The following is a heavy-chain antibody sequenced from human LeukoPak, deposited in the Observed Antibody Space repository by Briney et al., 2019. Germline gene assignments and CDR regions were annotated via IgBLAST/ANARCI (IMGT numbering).Heavy chain of an antibody. Sequence: SGPTLVNPTQTLTLTCTFSGFSLSTSGVGVGWIRQPPGKALEWLALIYWNDDKRYSPSLKSRLTITKDTSKNQVVLTMTNMDPVDTATYYCALNYDFWIWSPFDPWGQGTLVTVSS. CDR1: GFSLSTSGVG. CDR2: IYWNDDK. V-gene: IGHV2-5*01. D-gene: IGHD3-3*01. CDR3: ALNYDFWIWSPFDP. J-gene: IGHJ5*02.